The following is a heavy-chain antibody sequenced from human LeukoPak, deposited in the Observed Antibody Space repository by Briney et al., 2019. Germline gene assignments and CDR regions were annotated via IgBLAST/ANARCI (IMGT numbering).Heavy chain of an antibody. CDR2: INPNSGGT. CDR1: GGTFSSYP. D-gene: IGHD7-27*01. CDR3: ARGGGAYNWGTAFDI. V-gene: IGHV1-2*02. Sequence: ASVKVSCKVSGGTFSSYPISWVRQAPGQGLEWMGWINPNSGGTNYAQKFQGRVTMTRDTSISTAYMELSRLRSDDTAVYYCARGGGAYNWGTAFDIWGQGTMVTVSS. J-gene: IGHJ3*02.